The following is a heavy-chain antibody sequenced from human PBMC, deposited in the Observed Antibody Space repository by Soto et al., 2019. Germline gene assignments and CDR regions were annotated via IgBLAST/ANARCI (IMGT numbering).Heavy chain of an antibody. CDR1: GFTFSTYE. J-gene: IGHJ4*02. CDR2: ISSSSNAI. Sequence: GSLRLSCAASGFTFSTYEMYWVRQAPGKGLEWVSYISSSSNAIYYGDGVKGRFTISRDNAKNSLHLRMSSLRAEDTAIYYCARGGSSGWFFLDYWGQGALVTVSS. CDR3: ARGGSSGWFFLDY. D-gene: IGHD6-19*01. V-gene: IGHV3-48*03.